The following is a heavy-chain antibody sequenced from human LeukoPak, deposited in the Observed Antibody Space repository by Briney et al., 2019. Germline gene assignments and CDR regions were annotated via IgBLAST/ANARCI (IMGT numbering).Heavy chain of an antibody. CDR1: GFTFSSYS. V-gene: IGHV3-48*01. CDR2: ISSSSSTI. J-gene: IGHJ4*02. Sequence: GGSLRLSCAASGFTFSSYSMNWVRQAPGKGLEWVSYISSSSSTIYYADSVKGRFTISRDNAKNSLCLQMNSLRAEDTAVYYCAREYCSSTSCYYFDYWGQGTLVTVSS. CDR3: AREYCSSTSCYYFDY. D-gene: IGHD2-2*01.